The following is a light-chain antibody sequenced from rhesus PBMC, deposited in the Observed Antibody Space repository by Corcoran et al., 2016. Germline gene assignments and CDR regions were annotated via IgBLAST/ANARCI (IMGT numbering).Light chain of an antibody. CDR2: MVS. CDR3: QHGYGTPYS. CDR1: EDVNNY. J-gene: IGKJ2*01. Sequence: DIQLTQSPSSLSASVGDRVTITCRASEDVNNYLNRYQSNPGKAPKLMSYMVSSLISGVPPRFSGSVSGTDYAFTISSLQPEDVASYYCQHGYGTPYSFGQGTKVEIK. V-gene: IGKV1-74*01.